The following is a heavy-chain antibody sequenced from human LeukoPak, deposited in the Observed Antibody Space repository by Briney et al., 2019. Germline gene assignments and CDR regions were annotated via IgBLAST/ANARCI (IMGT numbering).Heavy chain of an antibody. CDR3: ARENDRYGRIDY. CDR2: VSYSGSA. D-gene: IGHD5-18*01. CDR1: GGSISPYY. J-gene: IGHJ4*02. V-gene: IGHV4-59*01. Sequence: SETLSLTCSVSGGSISPYYWSWVRQPPGKGLEWIGYVSYSGSADYNPSLKSRVIISIDTSKNQFSLRLSSLTAADTAVYYCARENDRYGRIDYWGQGTQVTVSS.